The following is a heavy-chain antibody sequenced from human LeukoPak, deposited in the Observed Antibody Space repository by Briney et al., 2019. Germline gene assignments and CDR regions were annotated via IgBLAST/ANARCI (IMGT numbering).Heavy chain of an antibody. V-gene: IGHV4-61*01. CDR1: GGSVSSDTYY. CDR2: IHYSGTT. CDR3: ARLISIYDAFDI. J-gene: IGHJ3*02. Sequence: PSETLSLTCTVSGGSVSSDTYYWSWIRQPPGRGLEWIGYIHYSGTTNYNPSLKSRVTISVDTSKNQFSLKLSSVTAADTAIYYCARLISIYDAFDIWGQGTLVTVSS. D-gene: IGHD3-3*02.